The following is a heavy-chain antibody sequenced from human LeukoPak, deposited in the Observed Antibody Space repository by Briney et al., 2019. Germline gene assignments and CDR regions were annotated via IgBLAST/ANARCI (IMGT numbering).Heavy chain of an antibody. CDR3: ARLGITMVRGVKYFDY. Sequence: SETLSLTCAVYGGSFSVYYWSWIRQPPGKGLEWIGEINHSGSTNYNPSLKSRVTISVDTSKNQFSLKLSSVTAADTAVYYCARLGITMVRGVKYFDYWGQGTLVTVSS. V-gene: IGHV4-34*01. D-gene: IGHD3-10*01. CDR1: GGSFSVYY. CDR2: INHSGST. J-gene: IGHJ4*02.